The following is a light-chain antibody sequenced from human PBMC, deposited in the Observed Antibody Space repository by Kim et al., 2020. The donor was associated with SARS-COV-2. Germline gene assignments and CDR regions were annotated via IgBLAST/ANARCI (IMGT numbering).Light chain of an antibody. V-gene: IGLV1-44*01. CDR3: AAWDDSLYGPL. J-gene: IGLJ3*02. CDR2: TND. Sequence: QRALISRSEPASNIGGNAVNWSQHLPGTAPKLLIYTNDQRPPGVPYRFSGSKSGTSASLAISGLQSEDEADYYCAAWDDSLYGPLFGGGTQLTVL. CDR1: ASNIGGNA.